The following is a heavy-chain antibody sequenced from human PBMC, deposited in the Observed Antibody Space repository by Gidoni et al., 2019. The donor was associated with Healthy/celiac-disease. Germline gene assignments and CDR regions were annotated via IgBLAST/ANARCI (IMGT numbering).Heavy chain of an antibody. CDR3: AKDWGGDPYGKDY. Sequence: EVQLLESGGGLVQPGGSLRLSCAASGFNFSSYAMSWVRQAPGKGLEWFSAISGSGGSTYYADSVKGRFTISRDNSKNTLYLQMNSLRAEDTAVYYCAKDWGGDPYGKDYWGQGTLVTVSS. J-gene: IGHJ4*02. CDR2: ISGSGGST. D-gene: IGHD2-21*02. CDR1: GFNFSSYA. V-gene: IGHV3-23*01.